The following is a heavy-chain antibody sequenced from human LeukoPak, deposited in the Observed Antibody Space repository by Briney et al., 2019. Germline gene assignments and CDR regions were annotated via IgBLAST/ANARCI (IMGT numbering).Heavy chain of an antibody. D-gene: IGHD2-2*01. V-gene: IGHV3-11*01. J-gene: IGHJ4*02. CDR2: ISSSGSTI. CDR1: GFTFSDYY. CDR3: ASYLCSSTSCQGASFDY. Sequence: PGGSLRLSCAASGFTFSDYYMSWIRQAPGKGLEWVSYISSSGSTIYYADSAKGRFTISRDNAKNSLYLQMNSLRAEDTAVYYCASYLCSSTSCQGASFDYWGQGTLVTVSS.